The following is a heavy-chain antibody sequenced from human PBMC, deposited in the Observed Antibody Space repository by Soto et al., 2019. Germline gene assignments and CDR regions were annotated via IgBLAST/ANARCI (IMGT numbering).Heavy chain of an antibody. CDR2: IYYSGNT. CDR3: ASIPPASYGDFLYYYYYGMDV. Sequence: SETLSLTCSVSGGSISSGYYYWSWIRQPPGKGLEWIGNIYYSGNTYYNPSLKSRLIISIDTSKNQFSLKVGSVTAADTAVYYCASIPPASYGDFLYYYYYGMDVWGQGTTVTVSS. CDR1: GGSISSGYYY. V-gene: IGHV4-30-4*01. J-gene: IGHJ6*02. D-gene: IGHD4-17*01.